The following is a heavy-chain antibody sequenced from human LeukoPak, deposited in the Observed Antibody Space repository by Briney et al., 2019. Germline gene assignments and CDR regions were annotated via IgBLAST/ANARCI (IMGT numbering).Heavy chain of an antibody. D-gene: IGHD3-16*01. CDR3: ARVGDMEAFDI. Sequence: GGSLRLSCAASGFTLSSFGMVWVRQAPGKGLEWVTLMWYDGRNKYYADSVKGRFTISRDNSKNTVYLQMNSLRGEDTAVYYCARVGDMEAFDIWGQGTRVTVSP. CDR1: GFTLSSFG. J-gene: IGHJ3*02. V-gene: IGHV3-33*01. CDR2: MWYDGRNK.